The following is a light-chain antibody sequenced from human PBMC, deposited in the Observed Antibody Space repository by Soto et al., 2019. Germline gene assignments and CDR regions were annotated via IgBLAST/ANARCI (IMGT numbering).Light chain of an antibody. V-gene: IGKV3-11*01. CDR2: DAS. J-gene: IGKJ5*01. CDR3: QQRNVWPPIT. CDR1: QSIRTS. Sequence: PATLSLSPWERATLSCRASQSIRTSLAWYQQKPGQAPRLVIFDASNRANGVPARFGGSGSGTDFTLTINSLEPEDFAVYYCQQRNVWPPITFGQGTRLEIK.